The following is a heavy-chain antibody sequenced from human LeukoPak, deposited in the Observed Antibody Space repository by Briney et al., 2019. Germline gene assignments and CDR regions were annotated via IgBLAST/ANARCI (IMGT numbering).Heavy chain of an antibody. D-gene: IGHD1-26*01. V-gene: IGHV4-39*07. CDR3: ARVKVGATHDAFDI. J-gene: IGHJ3*02. CDR2: INHSGST. CDR1: GGSISSGGYY. Sequence: PSETLSLTCTVSGGSISSGGYYWSWIRQPPGKGLEWIGEINHSGSTNYNPSLKSRVTISVDTSKNQFSLKLSSVTAADTAVYYCARVKVGATHDAFDIWGQGTMVTVSS.